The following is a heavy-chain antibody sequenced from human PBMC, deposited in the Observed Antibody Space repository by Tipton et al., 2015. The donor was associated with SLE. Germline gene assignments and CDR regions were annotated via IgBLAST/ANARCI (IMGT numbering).Heavy chain of an antibody. CDR1: GYSISSGYY. J-gene: IGHJ4*02. Sequence: TLSLTCAVFGYSISSGYYWAWIRQPPGKGLEWIGSIYHTGSTYHNPSLKSRVTISIDTSKNHFSLRLNSVTAADTAVYYCARADIAAAGTGRDYWGQGTLVTVSS. V-gene: IGHV4-38-2*01. CDR2: IYHTGST. CDR3: ARADIAAAGTGRDY. D-gene: IGHD6-13*01.